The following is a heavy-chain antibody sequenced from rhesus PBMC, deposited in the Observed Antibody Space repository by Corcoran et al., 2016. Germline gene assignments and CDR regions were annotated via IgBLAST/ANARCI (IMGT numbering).Heavy chain of an antibody. CDR1: GFTFSSSG. D-gene: IGHD3-3*01. V-gene: IGHV3-54*02. CDR3: ARSLLQDLDRGGLYS. J-gene: IGHJ6*01. CDR2: KSYYGIIK. Sequence: VQLVESGGGLVQPGGSLRLSCAASGFTFSSSGMHWVRQAPGKGLEWVAVKSYYGIIKYFDDSVKDRFTSYRDNSKNRLYLQMNNLKLEDMAVSYCARSLLQDLDRGGLYSWCQGVVVTVSS.